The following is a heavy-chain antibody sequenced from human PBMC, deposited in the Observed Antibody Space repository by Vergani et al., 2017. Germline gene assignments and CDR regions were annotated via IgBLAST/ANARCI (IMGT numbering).Heavy chain of an antibody. CDR2: IYYSGNT. D-gene: IGHD3-16*02. J-gene: IGHJ5*02. V-gene: IGHV4-59*12. CDR3: ADTYDYVWVSYRAVDQQFDP. CDR1: GGSISSYY. Sequence: QVQLQESGPGLVKPSETLSLTCTVSGGSISSYYWSWIRQPPGKGLEWIGYIYYSGNTNYHPSLKSRVTISVDTSKNQFSLKLSSVTAADTAVYYCADTYDYVWVSYRAVDQQFDPWGQGTLVTVSS.